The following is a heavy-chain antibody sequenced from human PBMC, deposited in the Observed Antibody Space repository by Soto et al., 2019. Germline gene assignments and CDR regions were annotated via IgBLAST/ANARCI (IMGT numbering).Heavy chain of an antibody. Sequence: QVQLVQSGGGVVQPGRSLRLSCATSGFTFSNYGMHWVRQAPGKGREWVAFIWYDGSKTYYADSVKGRFTISRDDSKNKLYLQMSSLRAEDAAVYYCARWLHHRFDYWGQGTLVTVSS. CDR2: IWYDGSKT. J-gene: IGHJ4*02. D-gene: IGHD5-12*01. CDR3: ARWLHHRFDY. CDR1: GFTFSNYG. V-gene: IGHV3-33*01.